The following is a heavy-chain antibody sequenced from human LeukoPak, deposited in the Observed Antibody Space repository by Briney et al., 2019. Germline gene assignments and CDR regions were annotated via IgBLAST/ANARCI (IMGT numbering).Heavy chain of an antibody. CDR1: GGSFSPYY. CDR3: ARGGFYCGGDCYVDY. Sequence: SETLSLTCAVYGGSFSPYYWSWIRQPPGKGLEWIGEINHSGSTNYNPSLKSRATISVDTSKNQFSLRLSSVTAADTAVYYCARGGFYCGGDCYVDYWGQGTLVTVSS. CDR2: INHSGST. J-gene: IGHJ4*02. D-gene: IGHD2-21*02. V-gene: IGHV4-34*01.